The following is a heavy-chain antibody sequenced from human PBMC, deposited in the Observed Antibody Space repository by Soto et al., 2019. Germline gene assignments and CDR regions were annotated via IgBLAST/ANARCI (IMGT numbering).Heavy chain of an antibody. V-gene: IGHV4-30-2*01. CDR3: ARGREFDS. Sequence: SETLSLTSAVPVAPLTSGTSSWKWIQQPPGKCQEWISYIFPSGTTYDNPSLKSRVSISIDVSKTQFALNLRSLTAADTAVYYCARGREFDSWGQGTLVTVSS. CDR2: IFPSGTT. CDR1: VAPLTSGTSS. J-gene: IGHJ4*02.